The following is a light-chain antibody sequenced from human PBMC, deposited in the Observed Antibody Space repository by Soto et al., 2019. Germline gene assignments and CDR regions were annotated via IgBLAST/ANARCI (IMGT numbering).Light chain of an antibody. CDR3: ATWDDSLNGWV. CDR1: SSNIGDNN. CDR2: NNN. J-gene: IGLJ3*02. V-gene: IGLV1-44*01. Sequence: QPVLTQPPSASGTPGQRVTISCSGSSSNIGDNNVSWFHQLPGTAPQLLIYNNNQRPSGVPDRFSGSKSGTSASLAISGLQSEDEADYYCATWDDSLNGWVFGGGTKLTVL.